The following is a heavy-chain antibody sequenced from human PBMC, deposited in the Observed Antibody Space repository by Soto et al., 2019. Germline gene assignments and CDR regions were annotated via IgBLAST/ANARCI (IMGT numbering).Heavy chain of an antibody. CDR2: IYYTGVT. D-gene: IGHD3-10*01. V-gene: IGHV4-31*03. Sequence: QVQLQESGPGLVKPSQTLSLTCTLSGDPITSGGFFWTWIRQHPAKGLEWIGYIYYTGVTYYNPSLGXXAXISVDTSKNQFSLNLSSVTAADTAMYYCARDLRGRRSGRFDPWGQGTLVTVSS. J-gene: IGHJ5*02. CDR3: ARDLRGRRSGRFDP. CDR1: GDPITSGGFF.